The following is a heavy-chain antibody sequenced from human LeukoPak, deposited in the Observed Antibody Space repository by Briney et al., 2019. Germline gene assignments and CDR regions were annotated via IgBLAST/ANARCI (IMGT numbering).Heavy chain of an antibody. Sequence: SVKVSCKASGGTFSSYAISWVRQAPGQGLEWMGRIIPIFGTANYAQRFQGRVTITTDESTSTAYMELSSLRSEDTAVYYCARGGIVGATYFDYWGQGTLVTVSS. D-gene: IGHD1-26*01. CDR2: IIPIFGTA. J-gene: IGHJ4*02. CDR1: GGTFSSYA. CDR3: ARGGIVGATYFDY. V-gene: IGHV1-69*05.